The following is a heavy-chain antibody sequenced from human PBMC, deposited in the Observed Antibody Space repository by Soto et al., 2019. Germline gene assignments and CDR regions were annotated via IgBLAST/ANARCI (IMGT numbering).Heavy chain of an antibody. Sequence: GGSLRLSCAASGFPFSSYGMHWVRQAPGKGLECVAVISYDGSNKYYADSVKGRFTISRDNSKNTLYLQMNSLRAEDTAVYYCAKSGTTATTLDYWGQGTLVTVSS. J-gene: IGHJ4*02. CDR2: ISYDGSNK. CDR3: AKSGTTATTLDY. CDR1: GFPFSSYG. D-gene: IGHD4-17*01. V-gene: IGHV3-30*18.